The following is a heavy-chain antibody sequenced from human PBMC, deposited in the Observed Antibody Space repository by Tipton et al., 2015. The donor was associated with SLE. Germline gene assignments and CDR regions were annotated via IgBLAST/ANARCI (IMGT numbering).Heavy chain of an antibody. CDR1: GGSVSSGFFY. V-gene: IGHV4-61*02. Sequence: TLSLTCTVSGGSVSSGFFYWSWIRQPAGKGLEWIGRINTSGTTNYNPSLKSRVTISLDTPKNQFSLRPSSVTAADTAVYYCARSHSSGRDYYYYMDVWGKGTTVTVS. CDR3: ARSHSSGRDYYYYMDV. D-gene: IGHD6-19*01. CDR2: INTSGTT. J-gene: IGHJ6*03.